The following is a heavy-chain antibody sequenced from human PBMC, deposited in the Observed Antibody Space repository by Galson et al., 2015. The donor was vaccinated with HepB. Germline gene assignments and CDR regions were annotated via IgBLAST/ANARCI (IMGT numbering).Heavy chain of an antibody. CDR3: AKDLSGWNYWYFDL. Sequence: SLRLSCATSGFTFSSYWMSWVRQAPGKGLEWVANIKQDGSKKYYVDSVKGRFTISRDNSKNTLYLQMNSLRAEDTAVYYCAKDLSGWNYWYFDLWGRGTLVTVSS. J-gene: IGHJ2*01. CDR2: IKQDGSKK. V-gene: IGHV3-7*01. CDR1: GFTFSSYW. D-gene: IGHD6-19*01.